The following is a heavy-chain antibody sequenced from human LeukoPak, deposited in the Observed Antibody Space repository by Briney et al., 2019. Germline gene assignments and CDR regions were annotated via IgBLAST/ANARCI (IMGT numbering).Heavy chain of an antibody. Sequence: ASVKVSCKASGYTFTSYGISWVRQAPGQGLEWMGWISAYNGNTNYAQKLQGRVTMTRDTSTSTVYMELSSLRSEDTAVYYCASWCSSTSCYTAYYFDYWGQGTLVTVSS. J-gene: IGHJ4*02. CDR1: GYTFTSYG. V-gene: IGHV1-18*01. D-gene: IGHD2-2*02. CDR2: ISAYNGNT. CDR3: ASWCSSTSCYTAYYFDY.